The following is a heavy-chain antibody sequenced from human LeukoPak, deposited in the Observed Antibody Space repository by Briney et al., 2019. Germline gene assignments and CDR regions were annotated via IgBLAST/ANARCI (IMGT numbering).Heavy chain of an antibody. CDR1: GFIFRDYA. CDR3: AKASWVSSADAVL. Sequence: GGSLRLSCVASGFIFRDYAMSWVRQAPAGGLEWVSSLRGDGETFYTDSVKGRFTLSRDHSRNTVYLQLSNLRVEDTVVYYCAKASWVSSADAVLWGQGPLVTVS. CDR2: LRGDGET. V-gene: IGHV3-23*01. D-gene: IGHD3-16*01. J-gene: IGHJ4*02.